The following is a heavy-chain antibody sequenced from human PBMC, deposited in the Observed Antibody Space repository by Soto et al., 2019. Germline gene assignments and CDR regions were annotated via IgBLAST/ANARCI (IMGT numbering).Heavy chain of an antibody. J-gene: IGHJ4*02. V-gene: IGHV1-46*01. CDR3: GRGSSGWYTHFDF. D-gene: IGHD6-19*01. CDR2: MSPSGGTT. CDR1: GYTFTNYY. Sequence: QVQLVQSAAEVKNPGASVKVSCKASGYTFTNYYMHWVRQDPGQWIAWMGIMSPSGGTTSDAQKFQDRVTMTSDTSTNTGYRELSSLTSDDTAVYFCGRGSSGWYTHFDFWGQGTLVTVSS.